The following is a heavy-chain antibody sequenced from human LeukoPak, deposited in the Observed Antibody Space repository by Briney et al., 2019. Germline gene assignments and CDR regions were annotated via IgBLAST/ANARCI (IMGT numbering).Heavy chain of an antibody. CDR3: ARSPNMVRGVIGY. CDR2: ISYDGSNK. Sequence: GGSLRLSCAASGFTFSSYAMHWVRQAPGKGLEWVAVISYDGSNKYYADSVKGRFTISRDNSKNTLCLQMNSLRAEDTAVYYCARSPNMVRGVIGYWGQGILVTVSS. V-gene: IGHV3-30-3*01. J-gene: IGHJ4*02. CDR1: GFTFSSYA. D-gene: IGHD3-10*01.